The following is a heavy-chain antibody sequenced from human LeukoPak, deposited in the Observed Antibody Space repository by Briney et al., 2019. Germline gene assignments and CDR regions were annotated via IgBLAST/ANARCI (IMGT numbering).Heavy chain of an antibody. Sequence: GGSLRLSCAASGFTFSSYAMHWVRQAPGKGLEWVAVISYDGSNKYYANSVKGRFTISRDNSKNTLYLQMNSLRAEDTAVYYCARGVRDVLQTLTAGYYFDYWGQGTLVTVSS. CDR2: ISYDGSNK. J-gene: IGHJ4*02. D-gene: IGHD5-24*01. CDR1: GFTFSSYA. V-gene: IGHV3-30-3*01. CDR3: ARGVRDVLQTLTAGYYFDY.